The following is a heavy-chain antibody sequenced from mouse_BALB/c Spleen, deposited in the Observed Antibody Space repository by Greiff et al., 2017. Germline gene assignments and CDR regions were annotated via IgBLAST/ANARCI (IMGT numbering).Heavy chain of an antibody. CDR3: NGGSSGTDYAMDY. CDR1: GFNIKDYY. J-gene: IGHJ4*01. V-gene: IGHV14-4*02. Sequence: EGQLQQSGAELVRSGASVKLSCTASGFNIKDYYMHWVKQRPEQGLEWIGWIDPENGDTEYAPKFQGKATMTADTSSNTAYLQLSSLTSEDTAVYYCNGGSSGTDYAMDYWGQGTSVTVSS. CDR2: IDPENGDT. D-gene: IGHD3-1*01.